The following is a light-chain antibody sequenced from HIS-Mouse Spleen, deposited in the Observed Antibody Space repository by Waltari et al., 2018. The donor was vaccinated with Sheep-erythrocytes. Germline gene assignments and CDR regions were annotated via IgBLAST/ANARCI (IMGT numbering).Light chain of an antibody. V-gene: IGLV3-10*01. CDR3: YSTDSSDNHWV. CDR2: EDS. Sequence: SYELTQPPSVSVSPGQTARITCSGDALPKKYAYWYQQKSGQAPVLVIYEDSKRPSGIAEGFSGSTSGTMATLTISGAQVEDEADYYCYSTDSSDNHWVFGGGTKLTVL. CDR1: ALPKKY. J-gene: IGLJ3*02.